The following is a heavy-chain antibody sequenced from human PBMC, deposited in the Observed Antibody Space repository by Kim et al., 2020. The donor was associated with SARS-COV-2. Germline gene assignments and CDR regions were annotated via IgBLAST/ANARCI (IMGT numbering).Heavy chain of an antibody. CDR3: ARGARSSSGSYYGGMDV. CDR1: GFTFSSND. D-gene: IGHD3-10*01. CDR2: IGTAGDT. V-gene: IGHV3-13*01. Sequence: GGSLRLSCAASGFTFSSNDMHWVRQATGKGLEWVSGIGTAGDTYYPGSVKGRFTISRENAKNSLYLQMNSLRAGDTAVYYCARGARSSSGSYYGGMDVWGQGTTSPSP. J-gene: IGHJ6*02.